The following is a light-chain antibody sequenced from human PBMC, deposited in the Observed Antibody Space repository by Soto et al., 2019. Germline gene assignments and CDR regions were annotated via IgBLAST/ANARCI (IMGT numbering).Light chain of an antibody. Sequence: QTVVTQEPSLTVSPGGTVTLTCGSSTRAVTSGLYPYWFQQRSGQAPRTLIYDTSNKHSWTPAWFSGSLLGGKAALTLSGAQPEDEAEFYCSLSYSGAVVFGGGTKLTVL. CDR3: SLSYSGAVV. J-gene: IGLJ2*01. CDR2: DTS. V-gene: IGLV7-46*01. CDR1: TRAVTSGLY.